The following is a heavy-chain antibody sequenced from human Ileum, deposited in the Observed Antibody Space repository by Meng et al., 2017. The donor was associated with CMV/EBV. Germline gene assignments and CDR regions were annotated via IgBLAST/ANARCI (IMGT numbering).Heavy chain of an antibody. CDR1: GYTFTDYC. Sequence: SCKASGYTFTDYCIHWVRQAPGQGLEWMGWLNSNTGDTENGQKFQGRVTMTRDTSITTAYMELSRLTSDDTAVYYCARGVGSSWFDPWGQGILVTVSS. D-gene: IGHD1-26*01. V-gene: IGHV1-2*02. CDR3: ARGVGSSWFDP. CDR2: LNSNTGDT. J-gene: IGHJ5*02.